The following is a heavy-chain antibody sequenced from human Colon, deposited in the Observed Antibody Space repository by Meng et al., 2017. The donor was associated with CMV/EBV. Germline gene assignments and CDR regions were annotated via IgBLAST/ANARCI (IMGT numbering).Heavy chain of an antibody. Sequence: FRINDYGVHWVRQGPGKGLEWLDFISNNAINKYYVDSVKGRFTISRDNSENTVYLQMDSLRAEDTSVYFCARDGTLRRNYFYAMDVWGPGTLVTVSS. V-gene: IGHV3-30*03. CDR3: ARDGTLRRNYFYAMDV. CDR1: FRINDYG. D-gene: IGHD4-17*01. J-gene: IGHJ6*02. CDR2: ISNNAINK.